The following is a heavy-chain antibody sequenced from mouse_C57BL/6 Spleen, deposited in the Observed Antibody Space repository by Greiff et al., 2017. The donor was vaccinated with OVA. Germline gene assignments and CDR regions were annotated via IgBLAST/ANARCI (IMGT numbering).Heavy chain of an antibody. D-gene: IGHD3-2*02. J-gene: IGHJ4*01. CDR1: GYAFSSYW. CDR3: ARKTAQATAMDY. V-gene: IGHV1-80*01. CDR2: IYPGDGDT. Sequence: QVQLQQSGAELVKPGASVKISCKASGYAFSSYWMNWVKQRPGQGLEWIGQIYPGDGDTNYNGKFKGKATLTADKSSSTAYMQLSSLTSEDSAVYFCARKTAQATAMDYWGQGTSVTVSS.